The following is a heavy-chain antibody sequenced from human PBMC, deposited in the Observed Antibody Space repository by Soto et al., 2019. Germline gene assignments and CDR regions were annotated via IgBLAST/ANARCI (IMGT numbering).Heavy chain of an antibody. J-gene: IGHJ3*02. CDR1: GVSFSGYY. V-gene: IGHV4-34*01. D-gene: IGHD5-18*01. CDR2: INHSGST. Sequence: PSETLSLTCAVYGVSFSGYYWSWIRQRPGKGLEWIGEINHSGSTNYNPSLKSRVTISVDTSKNQFSLKLSSVTAADTAVYYCARIDVDTTMDTVIAFDIWGQGTMVTVSS. CDR3: ARIDVDTTMDTVIAFDI.